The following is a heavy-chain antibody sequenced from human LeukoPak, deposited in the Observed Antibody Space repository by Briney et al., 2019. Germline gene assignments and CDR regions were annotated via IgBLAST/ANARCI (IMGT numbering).Heavy chain of an antibody. CDR2: IKQDGSEK. V-gene: IGHV3-7*01. J-gene: IGHJ6*02. CDR1: GFTFSSYW. CDR3: ARDSYPDYYYGMDV. D-gene: IGHD2-2*02. Sequence: GGSLRLSCAASGFTFSSYWVSWVRQAPGKGLEWVANIKQDGSEKYYVDSVKGRFTISRDNAKNSLYLQMNSLRAEDTAVYYCARDSYPDYYYGMDVWGQGTTVTVSS.